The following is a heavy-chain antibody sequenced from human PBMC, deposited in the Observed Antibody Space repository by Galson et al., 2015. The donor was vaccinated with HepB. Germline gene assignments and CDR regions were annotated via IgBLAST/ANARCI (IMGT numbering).Heavy chain of an antibody. Sequence: SVKVSCKASGYSFTSYAINWVRQATGQGLEWMGWMNPNSGNTGYAQKFQGRVTMTRNTSIATAYMELSSLRSEDTAVYYCARLNPAYYYDGSGYYLEWFDPWGQGTLVTVSS. V-gene: IGHV1-8*01. CDR2: MNPNSGNT. CDR1: GYSFTSYA. D-gene: IGHD3-22*01. J-gene: IGHJ5*02. CDR3: ARLNPAYYYDGSGYYLEWFDP.